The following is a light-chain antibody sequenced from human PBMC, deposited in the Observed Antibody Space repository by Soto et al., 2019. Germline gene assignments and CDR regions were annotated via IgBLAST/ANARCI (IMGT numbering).Light chain of an antibody. J-gene: IGKJ1*01. Sequence: DIQMTQSPSSVSASVGDRVTITCRASQDIDSWLAWYQQKPGKAPKLLIYAASSLQSGVPSRFSGSGSGTDFTLTISSLQPDDFATYYCQQYNTFWTFGQGTKVGIK. V-gene: IGKV1-12*01. CDR3: QQYNTFWT. CDR1: QDIDSW. CDR2: AAS.